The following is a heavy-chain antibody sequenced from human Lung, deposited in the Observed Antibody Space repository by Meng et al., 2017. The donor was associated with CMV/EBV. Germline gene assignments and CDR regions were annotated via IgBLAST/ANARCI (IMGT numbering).Heavy chain of an antibody. CDR3: ARDNNWGADY. V-gene: IGHV1-2*02. Sequence: SVXVSCKASGYTFTAHYFHWVRQAPGQGLEWMGWIHPHRGDTNYAQQFQGRVTLTRDTSINTGYMELTRLTSDDTAVYYCARDNNWGADYWGQGTLVTVSS. J-gene: IGHJ4*02. CDR1: GYTFTAHY. D-gene: IGHD7-27*01. CDR2: IHPHRGDT.